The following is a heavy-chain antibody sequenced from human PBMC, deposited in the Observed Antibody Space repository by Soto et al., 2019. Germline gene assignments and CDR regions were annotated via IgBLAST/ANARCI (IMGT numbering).Heavy chain of an antibody. Sequence: ASVKVSCKASGYTFTGYYMHWVRQAPGQGLEWMGWINPNSGGTNYAQKFQGRVTMTRDTSISTAYMELSRLRSDATAVYYCASGAGYCTNGVCWANWFDPWGQGTLVTVSS. CDR2: INPNSGGT. D-gene: IGHD2-8*01. CDR1: GYTFTGYY. CDR3: ASGAGYCTNGVCWANWFDP. J-gene: IGHJ5*02. V-gene: IGHV1-2*02.